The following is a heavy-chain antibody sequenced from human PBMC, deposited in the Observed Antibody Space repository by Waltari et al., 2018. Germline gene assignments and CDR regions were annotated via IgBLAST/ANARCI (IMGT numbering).Heavy chain of an antibody. D-gene: IGHD6-19*01. CDR2: ISWDGGST. CDR3: AKACKQWLEGAFDI. Sequence: EVQLVESGGVVVQPGGSLRLSCAASGFTFDDYTMTWVRQAPGKGLEWVSLISWDGGSTYYADSVKGRFTISRDNSKNSLYLQMNSLRTEDTALYYCAKACKQWLEGAFDIWGQGTMVTVSS. CDR1: GFTFDDYT. V-gene: IGHV3-43*01. J-gene: IGHJ3*02.